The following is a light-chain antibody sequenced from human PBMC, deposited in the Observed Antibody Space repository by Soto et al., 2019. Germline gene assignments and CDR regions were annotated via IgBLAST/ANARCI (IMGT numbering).Light chain of an antibody. J-gene: IGLJ1*01. CDR2: EVS. Sequence: QSVLTQPPSASGSPGQSVTISCTGTSSDVGGYNYVSWYQQHPGKAPKLMIYEVSKRPSGVPDRFSGSKSGNTASLTVSGLQTEDEADYYCGTWDTSLSAHFVFGSGTKLTVL. CDR3: GTWDTSLSAHFV. V-gene: IGLV2-8*01. CDR1: SSDVGGYNY.